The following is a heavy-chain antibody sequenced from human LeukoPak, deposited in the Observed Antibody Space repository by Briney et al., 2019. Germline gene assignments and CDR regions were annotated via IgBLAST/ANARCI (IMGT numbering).Heavy chain of an antibody. V-gene: IGHV4-61*02. Sequence: PSETLSLTCTVSGGSISSGTYYWSWIRQPAGKGLEWIGRIYTSGSTNYNPSLKSRVTISVDTSKNQFSLKLSSVTAADTAVYYCAREVGWFGEVVYMDVWGKGTTVTISS. CDR1: GGSISSGTYY. D-gene: IGHD3-10*01. CDR2: IYTSGST. CDR3: AREVGWFGEVVYMDV. J-gene: IGHJ6*03.